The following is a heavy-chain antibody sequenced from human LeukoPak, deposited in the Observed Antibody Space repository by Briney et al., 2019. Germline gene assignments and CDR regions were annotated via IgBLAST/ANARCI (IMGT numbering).Heavy chain of an antibody. CDR3: ARYSYGSGRLFDY. CDR1: GGSISSYY. J-gene: IGHJ4*02. D-gene: IGHD5-18*01. CDR2: IYYSGYT. V-gene: IGHV4-59*12. Sequence: KPSETLSLTCTVSGGSISSYYWSWIRQPPGKGLEYIGYIYYSGYTNYNPSLKSRVTISVDTSKNQFSLKLSSVTAADTAVYYCARYSYGSGRLFDYWGQGTLVTVSS.